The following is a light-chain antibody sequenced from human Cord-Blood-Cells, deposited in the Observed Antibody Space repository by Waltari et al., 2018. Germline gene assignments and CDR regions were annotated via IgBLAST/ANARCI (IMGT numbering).Light chain of an antibody. Sequence: ENLLTQPPYNTSLPPLEGEASSCRANQSVISYLPWYQQKPGQAPRLLIYDASSRPTGIPSRFSGSGSGTDFTLTISSLEPEDFAVYYCQQRCNSPLTFGGGTKVEIK. V-gene: IGKV3-11*01. CDR3: QQRCNSPLT. CDR1: QSVISY. J-gene: IGKJ4*01. CDR2: DAS.